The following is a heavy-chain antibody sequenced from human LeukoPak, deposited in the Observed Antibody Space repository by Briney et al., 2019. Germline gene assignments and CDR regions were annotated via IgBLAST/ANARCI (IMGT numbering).Heavy chain of an antibody. J-gene: IGHJ5*02. V-gene: IGHV4-39*01. Sequence: SRTPSLTCTVSRVSLRSSYYYCGWVRQPPGKGLEWIGSIYDSGSTYYNPSLKSRVTISVDTSKNQFSLKLNSVTAADTAVYYCARHHGPWGQGTLVTVSS. CDR3: ARHHGP. CDR2: IYDSGST. CDR1: RVSLRSSYYY.